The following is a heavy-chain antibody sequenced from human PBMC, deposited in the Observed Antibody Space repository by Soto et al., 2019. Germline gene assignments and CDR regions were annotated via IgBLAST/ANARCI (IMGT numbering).Heavy chain of an antibody. J-gene: IGHJ4*02. CDR1: GGSFSGYY. D-gene: IGHD3-22*01. CDR3: ARLSDRSGSDFDY. CDR2: INHSGST. V-gene: IGHV4-34*01. Sequence: PSETLSLTCAVYGGSFSGYYWSWIRQPPGKGLEWIGEINHSGSTNYNPSLKSRVTISVDTSKNQFSLKLSSVTAADTAVYYCARLSDRSGSDFDYWGQGTLVTVSS.